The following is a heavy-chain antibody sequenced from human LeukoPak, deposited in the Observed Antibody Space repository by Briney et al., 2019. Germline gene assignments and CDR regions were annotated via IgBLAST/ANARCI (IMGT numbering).Heavy chain of an antibody. D-gene: IGHD2/OR15-2a*01. CDR2: MRSKGDSDAT. CDR3: VLDYYYFMDV. Sequence: GGSLRLSCAGSGFTFSGSAMHWVRQASGKGLEWVGRMRSKGDSDATAYAASVRGRVTFSRDDSENTAYLQMNSLKTEDTAVYYCVLDYYYFMDVWGKGTTVSVSS. J-gene: IGHJ6*03. CDR1: GFTFSGSA. V-gene: IGHV3-73*01.